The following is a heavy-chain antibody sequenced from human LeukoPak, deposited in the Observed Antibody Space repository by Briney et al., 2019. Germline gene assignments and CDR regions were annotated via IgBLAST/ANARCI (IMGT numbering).Heavy chain of an antibody. CDR3: ARESISSTTVTSHYYYYYMDV. D-gene: IGHD4-17*01. CDR2: ISAYNGNT. CDR1: GYTFTSYG. J-gene: IGHJ6*03. Sequence: GASVKVSCKASGYTFTSYGISWVRQAPGQGLEWMGWISAYNGNTNYAQKLQGRVTMTTDTSTSTAYMELSRLRSDDTAVYYCARESISSTTVTSHYYYYYMDVWGKGTTVTISS. V-gene: IGHV1-18*01.